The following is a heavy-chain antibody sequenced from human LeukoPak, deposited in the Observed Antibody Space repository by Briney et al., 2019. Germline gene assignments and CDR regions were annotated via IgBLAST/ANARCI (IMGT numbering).Heavy chain of an antibody. CDR2: IRYDGSNK. D-gene: IGHD6-13*01. J-gene: IGHJ4*02. Sequence: GSLRLSCAASGFTFSRYGMHWVRQAPGKGLEWVAFIRYDGSNKYYADSLKGRFTISRDNSKNTLYLQMNSLRTEDTAVYYCARTQETYSSNSNGDYWGQGTLVTVSS. V-gene: IGHV3-30*02. CDR3: ARTQETYSSNSNGDY. CDR1: GFTFSRYG.